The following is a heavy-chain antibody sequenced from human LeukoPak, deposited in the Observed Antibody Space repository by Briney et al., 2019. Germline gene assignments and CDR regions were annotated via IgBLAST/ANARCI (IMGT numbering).Heavy chain of an antibody. J-gene: IGHJ4*02. D-gene: IGHD3-3*01. CDR2: IYSGGST. V-gene: IGHV3-53*01. Sequence: GGSLRLSCAASGFTVSSNYMSWVRQAPGKGLEWVSVIYSGGSTYYADSVKGRFTTSRDNSKNTLYLQMNSLRAEDTAVYYCARIMSGIFGVVNNWGQGTLLPVSS. CDR3: ARIMSGIFGVVNN. CDR1: GFTVSSNY.